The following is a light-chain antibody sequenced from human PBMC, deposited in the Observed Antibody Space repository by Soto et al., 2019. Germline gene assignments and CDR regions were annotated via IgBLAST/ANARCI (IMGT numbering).Light chain of an antibody. CDR1: SSDVGAYIF. V-gene: IGLV2-8*01. Sequence: QSVLTQPPSASGSPGQSVTISCTGTSSDVGAYIFVSWYQQHPGKAPKLMVYDVNRRPPGVPDRFFGSKSGNTASLTVSGLQAEDEDDYYCVSLAGGTYVFGTGTKVTVL. CDR2: DVN. CDR3: VSLAGGTYV. J-gene: IGLJ1*01.